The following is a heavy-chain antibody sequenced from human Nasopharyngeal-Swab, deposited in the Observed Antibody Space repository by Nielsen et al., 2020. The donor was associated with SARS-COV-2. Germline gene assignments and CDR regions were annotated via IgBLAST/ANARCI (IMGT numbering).Heavy chain of an antibody. J-gene: IGHJ4*02. D-gene: IGHD3-3*01. V-gene: IGHV4-39*01. Sequence: SETLSLTCTVSGGSISSSSYYWGWIRQPPGKGLEWIGSIYYSGSTYYNPSLKSRVTISVDTSKNQFSLKLSSVTAADTAVYYCARLTADVLRFFRPYYFGYWGQGTLVTVSS. CDR1: GGSISSSSYY. CDR3: ARLTADVLRFFRPYYFGY. CDR2: IYYSGST.